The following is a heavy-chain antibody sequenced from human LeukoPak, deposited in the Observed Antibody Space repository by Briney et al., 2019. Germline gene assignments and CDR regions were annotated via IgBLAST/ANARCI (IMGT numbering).Heavy chain of an antibody. Sequence: GRSLRLSCAASGFTFSSYGMHWVRQAPGKRLEWVAVIWYDGSNKYYADSVKGRFTISRDNPKNTLYLQMNSLRAEDTAVYYCAKDSSGISDYWGQGTLVTVSS. CDR1: GFTFSSYG. CDR3: AKDSSGISDY. CDR2: IWYDGSNK. J-gene: IGHJ4*02. D-gene: IGHD3-10*01. V-gene: IGHV3-33*06.